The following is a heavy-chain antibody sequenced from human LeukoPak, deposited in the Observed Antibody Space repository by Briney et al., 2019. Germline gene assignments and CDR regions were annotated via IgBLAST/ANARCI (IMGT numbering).Heavy chain of an antibody. V-gene: IGHV1-46*01. J-gene: IGHJ4*02. CDR3: ARVHYYDSSGYLYYFAY. CDR2: INPSGGST. Sequence: ASVKVSCKASGYTFTSYYMNWVRQAPGQGLEWTGIINPSGGSTSYAQKFQGRVTMTRDMSTSTVYMELSSLRSEDTAVYYCARVHYYDSSGYLYYFAYWVQGTLVTVSS. D-gene: IGHD3-22*01. CDR1: GYTFTSYY.